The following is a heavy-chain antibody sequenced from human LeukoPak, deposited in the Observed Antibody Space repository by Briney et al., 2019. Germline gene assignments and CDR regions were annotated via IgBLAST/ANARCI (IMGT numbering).Heavy chain of an antibody. CDR1: GGSISSGGYY. CDR3: ARGNNWGVRNAFDI. J-gene: IGHJ3*02. Sequence: SETLSLTCTVSGGSISSGGYYWRWIRQHPGKGLEWIGYIYYSGSTYYNPSLKSRVTISVDTSKNQFSLKLSSVIAADTAVYYCARGNNWGVRNAFDIWGQGTMVIVSS. CDR2: IYYSGST. V-gene: IGHV4-31*03. D-gene: IGHD7-27*01.